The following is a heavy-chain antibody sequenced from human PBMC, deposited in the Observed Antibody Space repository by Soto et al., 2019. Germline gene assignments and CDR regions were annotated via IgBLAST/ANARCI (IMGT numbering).Heavy chain of an antibody. V-gene: IGHV3-13*01. CDR2: INTAGDT. CDR1: GFTFSTYD. J-gene: IGHJ6*03. Sequence: EVQLVASGGGLVQPGGSLRLSCVVSGFTFSTYDMHWVRQAPGKGLEWVSGINTAGDTYYPASVKGRFTISRENDKNSLFLQMISLRVGDTALYYCVRGDYMKDWGKGTTVTVSS. CDR3: VRGDYMKD.